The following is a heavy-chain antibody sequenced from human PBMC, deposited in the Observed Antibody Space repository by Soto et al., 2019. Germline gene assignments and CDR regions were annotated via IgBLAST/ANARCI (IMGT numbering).Heavy chain of an antibody. CDR1: GGPISSDDYY. Sequence: SETLSLTCSVSGGPISSDDYYWTWIRQPPGEGLEWIGYIYYTGRTSSTPSLESRVTISIDTSKNQFSLKLSSVSAADTAVYYCAREGSSSPEYFDFWGPGTLVTVSS. D-gene: IGHD2-15*01. V-gene: IGHV4-30-4*01. CDR3: AREGSSSPEYFDF. CDR2: IYYTGRT. J-gene: IGHJ4*02.